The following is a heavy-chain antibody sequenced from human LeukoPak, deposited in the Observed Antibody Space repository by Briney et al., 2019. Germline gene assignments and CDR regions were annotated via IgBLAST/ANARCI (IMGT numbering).Heavy chain of an antibody. CDR2: ISAYNGNT. V-gene: IGHV1-18*01. CDR3: AREACSGGSCYYRTINWFDP. J-gene: IGHJ5*02. D-gene: IGHD2-15*01. CDR1: GYTFTSYG. Sequence: ASVNVSCKASGYTFTSYGISWVRQAPGQGLEWMGWISAYNGNTNYAQKLQGRVTMTTDTSTSTAYMELRSLRSDDTAVYYCAREACSGGSCYYRTINWFDPWGQGTLVTVSS.